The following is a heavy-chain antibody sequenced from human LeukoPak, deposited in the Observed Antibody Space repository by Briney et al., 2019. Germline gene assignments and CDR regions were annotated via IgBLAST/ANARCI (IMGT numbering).Heavy chain of an antibody. CDR1: GFTFSGYW. CDR3: TRDTEGSGIDY. CDR2: INRGGTST. J-gene: IGHJ4*02. Sequence: GGSLRLSCAASGFTFSGYWMHWVRQAPGKGLVWVSRINRGGTSTTYADSVKGRFTVSRDNAKNTLYLQMNSLRAEDTAVYYCTRDTEGSGIDYWGQGTLVTVSS. V-gene: IGHV3-74*01. D-gene: IGHD3-10*01.